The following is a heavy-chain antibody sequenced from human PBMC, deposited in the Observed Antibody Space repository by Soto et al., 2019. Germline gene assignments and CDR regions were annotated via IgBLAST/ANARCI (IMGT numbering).Heavy chain of an antibody. V-gene: IGHV4-30-2*01. J-gene: IGHJ5*02. CDR2: IYHSGST. CDR3: ARGLSDYILGSYYVSWFDP. CDR1: GGSISSGGYS. Sequence: SETLSLTCAVSGGSISSGGYSWSWIRQPPGKGLEWIGYIYHSGSTYYNPSLKSRVTISVDRSKNQFSLKLSSVTAADTAVYYCARGLSDYILGSYYVSWFDPWGQGTLVTVSS. D-gene: IGHD3-16*01.